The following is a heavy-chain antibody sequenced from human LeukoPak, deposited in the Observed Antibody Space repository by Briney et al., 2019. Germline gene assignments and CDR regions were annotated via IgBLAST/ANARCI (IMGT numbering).Heavy chain of an antibody. D-gene: IGHD3/OR15-3a*01. V-gene: IGHV4-61*02. CDR1: GGSISSGSYY. CDR2: IYTSGST. Sequence: PSETLSLTCTVSGGSISSGSYYWSWIRQPAGKGLEWIGRIYTSGSTNYNPSLKSRVTISVDTPKNQFSLKLTSVTAADTAVYYCARQTGSGLFILPGGQGTLVTVSS. CDR3: ARQTGSGLFILP. J-gene: IGHJ4*02.